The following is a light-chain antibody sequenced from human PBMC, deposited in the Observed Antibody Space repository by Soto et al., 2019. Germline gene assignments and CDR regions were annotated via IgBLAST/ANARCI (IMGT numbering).Light chain of an antibody. CDR2: GAS. CDR3: QQYGSSPPIT. J-gene: IGKJ1*01. V-gene: IGKV3-20*01. Sequence: EIVLTQSPGTLSLSPGERATLSCRASQSVSSSYLAWYQQKPGQAPRLLIYGASSRATGIPDRFSGSGSGTDFTLTISRLEPEDFAVYYCQQYGSSPPITFGQGTTVDIK. CDR1: QSVSSSY.